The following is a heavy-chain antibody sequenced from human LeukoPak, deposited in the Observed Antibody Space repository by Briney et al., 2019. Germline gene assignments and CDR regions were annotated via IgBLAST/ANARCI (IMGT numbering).Heavy chain of an antibody. CDR1: GGFISSGGHF. D-gene: IGHD2-2*01. CDR3: ARVPAASGWFDP. Sequence: PSETLSLTCTVSGGFISSGGHFWNWIRQPPGKGLEWIGYIYESGSTSYNPSLKSRVTVSGDRSKNQFSLKLSSVTAADTAVYYCARVPAASGWFDPWGQGTLVTVSS. J-gene: IGHJ5*02. CDR2: IYESGST. V-gene: IGHV4-30-2*01.